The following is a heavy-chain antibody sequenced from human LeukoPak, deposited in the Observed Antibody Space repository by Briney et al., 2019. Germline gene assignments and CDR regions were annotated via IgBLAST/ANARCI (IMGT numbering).Heavy chain of an antibody. CDR1: GYTFINNW. J-gene: IGHJ5*02. Sequence: ASVKVSCKASGYTFINNWMLWVRQAPGQGLEWIGLINPTGTGTLYAQKFQGRVTMTRDMSTSTDYMELSSLRSEDTAVYYCARDHSVGDIAWWFDPWGQGTLVTVSS. V-gene: IGHV1-46*01. D-gene: IGHD3-10*01. CDR2: INPTGTGT. CDR3: ARDHSVGDIAWWFDP.